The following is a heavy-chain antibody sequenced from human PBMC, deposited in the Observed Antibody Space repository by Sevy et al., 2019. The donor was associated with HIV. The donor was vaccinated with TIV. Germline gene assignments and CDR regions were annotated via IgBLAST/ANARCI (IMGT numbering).Heavy chain of an antibody. D-gene: IGHD6-19*01. CDR2: FLYTGST. V-gene: IGHV4-39*01. Sequence: SETLSLTCTVSGGSISSSSYYWGWIRQPPGKGLEWIVTFLYTGSTYYNPSLKSRVTTSPDTSKNQFSLKLRSVTAADTAVYYCARQNSGVWQWTFDIWGQGTMVTVSS. J-gene: IGHJ3*02. CDR1: GGSISSSSYY. CDR3: ARQNSGVWQWTFDI.